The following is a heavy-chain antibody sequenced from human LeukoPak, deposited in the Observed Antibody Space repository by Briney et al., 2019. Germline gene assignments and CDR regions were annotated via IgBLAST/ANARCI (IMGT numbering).Heavy chain of an antibody. CDR3: ARGVGDYDFWSGYYPTTPFDY. CDR1: GFTFSSYA. D-gene: IGHD3-3*01. J-gene: IGHJ4*02. CDR2: ISSNGGST. Sequence: GGSLRLSCAASGFTFSSYAMHWVRQAPGKGLEYVSAISSNGGSTYYANSVKGRFTISRDNSKNTLYLQMGSLRAEDTAVYYCARGVGDYDFWSGYYPTTPFDYWGQGTLVTVSS. V-gene: IGHV3-64*01.